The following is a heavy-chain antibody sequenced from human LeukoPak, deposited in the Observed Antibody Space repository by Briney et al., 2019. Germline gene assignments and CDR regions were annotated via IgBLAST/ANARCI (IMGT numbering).Heavy chain of an antibody. CDR2: INPNSGGT. Sequence: ASVTVSCKASGYTFTGYYMHWVRQAPGQGLEWMGWINPNSGGTNYAQKFQGRVTMTRDTSISTAYMELSRLRSDDTAVYYCARDRSSAESPYGTDVWGQGTTVTVSS. J-gene: IGHJ6*02. V-gene: IGHV1-2*02. CDR1: GYTFTGYY. D-gene: IGHD6-6*01. CDR3: ARDRSSAESPYGTDV.